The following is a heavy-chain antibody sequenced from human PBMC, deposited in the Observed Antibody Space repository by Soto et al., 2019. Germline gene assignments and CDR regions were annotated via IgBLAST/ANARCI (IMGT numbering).Heavy chain of an antibody. V-gene: IGHV3-30-3*01. CDR3: ARGGIAVAAPALDY. CDR2: ISYDGSNK. Sequence: GGSLRLSCAASGFTFSSYAMHWVRQAPGKGLEWVAVISYDGSNKYYADSVKGRFTIPRDNSKNTLYLQMNSLRAEDTAVYYCARGGIAVAAPALDYWGQGTLVTVSS. D-gene: IGHD6-19*01. CDR1: GFTFSSYA. J-gene: IGHJ4*02.